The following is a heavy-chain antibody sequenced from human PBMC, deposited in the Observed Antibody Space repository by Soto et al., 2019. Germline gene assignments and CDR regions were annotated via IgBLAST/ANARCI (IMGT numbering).Heavy chain of an antibody. CDR3: ARVPYSSLHLRYYYYYGMDV. J-gene: IGHJ6*02. CDR2: IKQDGSEK. D-gene: IGHD6-13*01. V-gene: IGHV3-7*05. CDR1: GFTFSSYW. Sequence: GGSLRLSCAASGFTFSSYWMSWVRQAPGKGLEWVANIKQDGSEKYYVDSVKGRFTISRDNAKNSLYLQMNSLRAEDTAVYYCARVPYSSLHLRYYYYYGMDVWGQGTTVTVSS.